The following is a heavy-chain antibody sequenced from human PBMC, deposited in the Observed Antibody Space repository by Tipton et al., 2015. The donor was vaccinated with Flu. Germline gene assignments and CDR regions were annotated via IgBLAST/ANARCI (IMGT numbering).Heavy chain of an antibody. Sequence: QLVQSGAEVKKPGASVKVSCKASGYTFTSYYMHWVRQAPGQGLEWMGIINPSGGSTSYAQKLQGRVTMTRDTSTSTVYMELSSLRSEDTAVYCCARELGGAFDIWGQGTMVTVSS. D-gene: IGHD1-26*01. J-gene: IGHJ3*02. V-gene: IGHV1-46*04. CDR1: GYTFTSYY. CDR3: ARELGGAFDI. CDR2: INPSGGST.